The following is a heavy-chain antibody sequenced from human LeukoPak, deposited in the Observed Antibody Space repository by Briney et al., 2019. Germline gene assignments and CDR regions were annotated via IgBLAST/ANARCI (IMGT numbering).Heavy chain of an antibody. CDR1: GYTFTSNG. CDR2: ISANSGNT. J-gene: IGHJ4*02. Sequence: GASVKVSCKASGYTFTSNGISWVRQAPGQGLEWVGWISANSGNTNYAQKLQGRVTMTTDTSTSTAYMELRSLRSDDTAVYYCARDPSNSSGWYIFFDFWGQGTLVAVSS. CDR3: ARDPSNSSGWYIFFDF. D-gene: IGHD6-19*01. V-gene: IGHV1-18*01.